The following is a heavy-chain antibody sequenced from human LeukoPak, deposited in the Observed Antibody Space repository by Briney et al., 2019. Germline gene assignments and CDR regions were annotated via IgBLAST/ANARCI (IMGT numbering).Heavy chain of an antibody. J-gene: IGHJ4*02. CDR1: GFTFDNYA. CDR3: AKDLTTYGSGRGGYDY. V-gene: IGHV3-23*01. D-gene: IGHD3-10*01. Sequence: GGSLRLSCAASGFTFDNYAMSWVRQAPGKGLEWVSGISGSGGSTYYADSLKGRFTISRDNSKNTLYLQMISLRAEDTAVYYCAKDLTTYGSGRGGYDYWGQGTLVTVSS. CDR2: ISGSGGST.